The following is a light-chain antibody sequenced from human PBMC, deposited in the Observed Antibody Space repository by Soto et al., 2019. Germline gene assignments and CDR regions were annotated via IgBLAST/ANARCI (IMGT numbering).Light chain of an antibody. V-gene: IGLV2-14*01. CDR3: SSYTTFSTYV. Sequence: QSVLTQPASVSGSPGQSITISCTGTSSDVGGYNYVSWYQQHPGKAPKLMIYDVRNRPSGVSNRFSGSKSVNTASPTISGLQAEDEADYYCSSYTTFSTYVFGTGTKVTVL. CDR1: SSDVGGYNY. CDR2: DVR. J-gene: IGLJ1*01.